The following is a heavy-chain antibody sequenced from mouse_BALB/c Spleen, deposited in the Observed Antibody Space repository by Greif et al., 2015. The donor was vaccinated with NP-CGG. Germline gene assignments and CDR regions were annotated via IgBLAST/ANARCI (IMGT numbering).Heavy chain of an antibody. CDR1: GYTFTSYW. Sequence: QVQLQQSGAELVKPGASVKLSCKASGYTFTSYWMHWVKQRPGQGLEWIGEINPSNGRTNYNEKFKSKATLTVDKSSSTAYMQLSSLTSEDSAVYYCARGYAMDYWGQGTSVTVSS. V-gene: IGHV1S81*02. CDR2: INPSNGRT. J-gene: IGHJ4*01. CDR3: ARGYAMDY.